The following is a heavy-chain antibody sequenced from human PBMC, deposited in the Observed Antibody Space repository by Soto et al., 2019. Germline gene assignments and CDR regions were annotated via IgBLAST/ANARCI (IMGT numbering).Heavy chain of an antibody. D-gene: IGHD2-2*01. V-gene: IGHV3-74*01. CDR1: GFTFSTDW. J-gene: IGHJ5*02. Sequence: EVQLVESGGGLVQPGGSLRLSCAASGFTFSTDWMHWIRQVPGKGLEWVSRINSDASHTYYADSVKGRFTISRDNAKKTLNLEMNSRRAEDTAVYYCVRDGDAITTSCYGNWFDRWGQGTLVTVSS. CDR3: VRDGDAITTSCYGNWFDR. CDR2: INSDASHT.